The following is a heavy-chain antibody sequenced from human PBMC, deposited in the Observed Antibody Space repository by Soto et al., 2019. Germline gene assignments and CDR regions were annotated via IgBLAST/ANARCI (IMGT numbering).Heavy chain of an antibody. CDR1: GGTFSSYA. J-gene: IGHJ4*02. CDR2: IIPIFGTA. V-gene: IGHV1-69*13. D-gene: IGHD3-22*01. Sequence: GASVKVSCKASGGTFSSYAISWVRQAPGQGLEWMGGIIPIFGTANYAQKFQGRVTITADESTSTAYMELSSLRSEDTAVYYCARDRYYDSSGYYFHYWGQGTLVTVSS. CDR3: ARDRYYDSSGYYFHY.